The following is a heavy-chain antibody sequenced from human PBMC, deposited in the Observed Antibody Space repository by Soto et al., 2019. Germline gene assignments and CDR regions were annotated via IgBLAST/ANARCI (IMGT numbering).Heavy chain of an antibody. Sequence: QVQLVESGGGVVQHGRSLRLSCAASGFTFSSYGMHWVRQAPGKGLEWVAVISYDGSNKYYADSVKGRFTISRDNSKNTLYLQMNSLRAEDTAVYYCAKDEGKGVAARPCDYWGQGTLVTVSS. CDR2: ISYDGSNK. V-gene: IGHV3-30*18. CDR1: GFTFSSYG. CDR3: AKDEGKGVAARPCDY. D-gene: IGHD6-6*01. J-gene: IGHJ4*02.